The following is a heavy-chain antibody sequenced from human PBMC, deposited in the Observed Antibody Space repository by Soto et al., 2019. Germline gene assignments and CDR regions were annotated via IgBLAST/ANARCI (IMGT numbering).Heavy chain of an antibody. D-gene: IGHD2-8*02. J-gene: IGHJ4*02. CDR2: INHSGST. CDR3: ARDKITGLFDY. V-gene: IGHV4-34*01. CDR1: GGSFSGYD. Sequence: PSVTLSLTCAVYGGSFSGYDWTWIRQPPGTGLEWIGEINHSGSTNYNPSLKSRVTISVDTSKNQFSLKLTSVTAADTAVYYCARDKITGLFDYWGQGTLVTVSS.